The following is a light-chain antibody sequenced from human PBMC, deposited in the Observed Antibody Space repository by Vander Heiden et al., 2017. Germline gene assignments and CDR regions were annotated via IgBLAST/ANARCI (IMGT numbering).Light chain of an antibody. CDR1: QSISSY. Sequence: DIQMTQSPSSLSASVGDRVTITCRASQSISSYLNWYQQKPGKDPKLLIYAASSLQSGVPSRFSGSGSGTDFTLTISSLQPEDFATYYCQQSDSTPPGTFGQGTKLEIK. CDR3: QQSDSTPPGT. CDR2: AAS. V-gene: IGKV1-39*01. J-gene: IGKJ2*02.